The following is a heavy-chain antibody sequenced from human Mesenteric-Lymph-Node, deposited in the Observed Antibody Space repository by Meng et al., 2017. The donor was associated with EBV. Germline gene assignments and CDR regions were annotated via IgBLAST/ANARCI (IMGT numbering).Heavy chain of an antibody. D-gene: IGHD3-3*01. CDR2: IYWDDGQ. V-gene: IGHV2-5*02. Sequence: QIPLKVSGPTLVKPTQPLTLTCSFSGFSLSTTGLGVGWIRQPPGKTLEWLALIYWDDGQHYSPSLKSRLTITKDTSRKQVVLRMTNMDPVDTATYYCAYSEWLRFFGPWGQGTLVTVSS. CDR1: GFSLSTTGLG. J-gene: IGHJ5*02. CDR3: AYSEWLRFFGP.